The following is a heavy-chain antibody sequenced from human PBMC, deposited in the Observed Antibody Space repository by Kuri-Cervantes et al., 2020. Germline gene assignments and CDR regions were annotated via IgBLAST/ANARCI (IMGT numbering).Heavy chain of an antibody. D-gene: IGHD3-3*01. CDR2: INHSGST. CDR1: GGSFSGYY. Sequence: SETLSLTCAVYGGSFSGYYWSWIRQPPGKGLEWIGEINHSGSTNYNPSLKSRVTISVDTFKNQFSLKLSSVTAADTAVYYCARGHRITIFGVVRPKPAFDIWGQGTMVTVSS. V-gene: IGHV4-34*01. J-gene: IGHJ3*02. CDR3: ARGHRITIFGVVRPKPAFDI.